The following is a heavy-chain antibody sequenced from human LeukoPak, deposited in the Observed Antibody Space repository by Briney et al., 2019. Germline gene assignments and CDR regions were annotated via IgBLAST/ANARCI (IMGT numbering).Heavy chain of an antibody. J-gene: IGHJ4*02. V-gene: IGHV3-66*01. CDR3: ARDQSPYYDFWSGYLLDY. CDR2: IYSGGST. D-gene: IGHD3-3*01. CDR1: GFTVSSNY. Sequence: GGSLRLSCAASGFTVSSNYMSWVRQAPGKGLEWVSVIYSGGSTYYADSVKGRFTISRDNSKNTLYLQMNSLRAEDTAVYYCARDQSPYYDFWSGYLLDYWGQGTLVTVSS.